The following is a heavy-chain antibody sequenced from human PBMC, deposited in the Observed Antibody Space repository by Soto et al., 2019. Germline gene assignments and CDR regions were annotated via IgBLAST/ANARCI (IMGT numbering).Heavy chain of an antibody. Sequence: SETLSLTCTVSGGSISSGDYYWSWIRQPPGKGLEWIGYIYYSGSTYYNPSLKSRVTISVDTSKNQFSLKLSSVTAADTAVYYCASVGRPTVVTLDSWGQGTLVTVSS. J-gene: IGHJ4*02. V-gene: IGHV4-30-4*01. D-gene: IGHD4-17*01. CDR2: IYYSGST. CDR3: ASVGRPTVVTLDS. CDR1: GGSISSGDYY.